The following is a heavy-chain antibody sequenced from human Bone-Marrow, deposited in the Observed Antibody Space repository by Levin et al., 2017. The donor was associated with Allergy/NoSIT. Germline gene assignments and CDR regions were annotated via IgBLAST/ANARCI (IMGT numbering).Heavy chain of an antibody. D-gene: IGHD6-13*01. CDR3: AKDNGVYSSDW. V-gene: IGHV1-46*01. CDR2: VNCNGGNP. Sequence: AGESLKISCQASGYIFTNYFVHWVRQAPGQGLEWMGQVNCNGGNPTYAQKFQGRIAITRDTSTSTVYLSLSSLRSEDTATYYCAKDNGVYSSDWWGQGTLVTVSS. J-gene: IGHJ4*02. CDR1: GYIFTNYF.